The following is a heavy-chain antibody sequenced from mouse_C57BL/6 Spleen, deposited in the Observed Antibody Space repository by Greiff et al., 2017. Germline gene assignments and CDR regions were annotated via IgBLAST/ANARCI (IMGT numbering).Heavy chain of an antibody. J-gene: IGHJ4*01. D-gene: IGHD1-1*01. CDR3: AREGITTVVAPGY. CDR2: INPNYGTT. V-gene: IGHV1-39*01. Sequence: VQLQQSGPELVKPGASVKISCKASGYSFTDYNMNWVKQSNGKSLEWIGVINPNYGTTSYNQKFKGKATLTVDQSSSPAYMQLNRLTSEDSAVYYSAREGITTVVAPGYWGQGTSVTVSS. CDR1: GYSFTDYN.